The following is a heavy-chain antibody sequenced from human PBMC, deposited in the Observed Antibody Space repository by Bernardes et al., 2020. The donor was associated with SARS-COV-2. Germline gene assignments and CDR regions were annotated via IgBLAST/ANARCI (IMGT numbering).Heavy chain of an antibody. V-gene: IGHV4-61*09. J-gene: IGHJ6*02. CDR2: VYTSGST. D-gene: IGHD3-3*01. CDR1: GGSISSGSYY. CDR3: ARERTYSDIWRAPGPRTFYYGMDV. Sequence: SETLSLTCTVSGGSISSGSYYWRWIRQPAGKGLEWIGHVYTSGSTKYNPSLKSRVTISLDASKNQFSLRLNSVTAADTAVYYCARERTYSDIWRAPGPRTFYYGMDVWGQGTLVTVSS.